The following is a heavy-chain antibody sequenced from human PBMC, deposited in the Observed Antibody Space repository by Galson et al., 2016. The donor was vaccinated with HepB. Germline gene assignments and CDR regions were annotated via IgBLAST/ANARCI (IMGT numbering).Heavy chain of an antibody. Sequence: SLRLSCAASGFAFNNYWIHWVRQAPGKGLEWVSRVDTDGSSIKYADSVKGRFTFSRDNAKNTPYLQMDSLRVEDTAVYYCVRDGAGRTTYDSWGQGTLVTVSS. D-gene: IGHD1-1*01. CDR2: VDTDGSSI. CDR1: GFAFNNYW. J-gene: IGHJ4*02. CDR3: VRDGAGRTTYDS. V-gene: IGHV3-74*03.